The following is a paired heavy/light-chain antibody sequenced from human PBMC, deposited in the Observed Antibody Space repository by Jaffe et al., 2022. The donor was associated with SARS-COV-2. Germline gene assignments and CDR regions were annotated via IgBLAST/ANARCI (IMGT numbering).Heavy chain of an antibody. CDR2: MHTNGNT. CDR3: ARSVVVRGVDYGMAV. D-gene: IGHD3-10*01. CDR1: GASVSSGSYF. J-gene: IGHJ6*02. V-gene: IGHV4-61*02. Sequence: QVQLQESGPGLVKPSQTLSLTCSVSGASVSSGSYFWIWVRQPAGRGLEWIGRMHTNGNTDYNLSLKSRVTMSLDTSKDHFSLELTSATATDTAVYYCARSVVVRGVDYGMAVWGQGTTVTVSS.
Light chain of an antibody. Sequence: QSVLTQPPSVSGAPGQRVTISCTGSSSNIGGGYDVHWYQQLPGTAPKLLIYRNNNRPSGVPDRFSASNSGASASLAITGLQAEDEADYYCQSFDISLIGSVFGGGTKLTVL. J-gene: IGLJ2*01. CDR1: SSNIGGGYD. CDR3: QSFDISLIGSV. V-gene: IGLV1-40*01. CDR2: RNN.